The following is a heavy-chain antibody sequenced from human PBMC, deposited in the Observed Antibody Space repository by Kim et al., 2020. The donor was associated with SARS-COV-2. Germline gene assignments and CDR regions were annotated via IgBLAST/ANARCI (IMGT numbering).Heavy chain of an antibody. Sequence: GGSLRLSCAASGFTFSSYGMHWVRQAPGKGLEWVAVISYDGSNKYYADSVKGRFTISRDNSKNTLYLQMNSLRAEDTAVYYCAKEAWSGYYGDYWGQGTLVTVSS. D-gene: IGHD3-3*01. CDR1: GFTFSSYG. CDR2: ISYDGSNK. J-gene: IGHJ4*02. V-gene: IGHV3-30*18. CDR3: AKEAWSGYYGDY.